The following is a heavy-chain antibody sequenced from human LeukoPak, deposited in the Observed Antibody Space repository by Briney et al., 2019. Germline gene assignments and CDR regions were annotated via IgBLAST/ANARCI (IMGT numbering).Heavy chain of an antibody. J-gene: IGHJ4*02. D-gene: IGHD2-2*01. Sequence: ASVKVSCKASGYTFTSYGISWVRQAPGQGLEWMGWISAYNGNTNYAQKLQGRVTMTTDTSTSTVYMELSSLRSEDTAVYYCARGGARYCSSTSCYADYWGQGTLVTVSS. V-gene: IGHV1-18*01. CDR1: GYTFTSYG. CDR3: ARGGARYCSSTSCYADY. CDR2: ISAYNGNT.